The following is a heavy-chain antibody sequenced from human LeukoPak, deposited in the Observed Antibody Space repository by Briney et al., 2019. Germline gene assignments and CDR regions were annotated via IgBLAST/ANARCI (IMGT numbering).Heavy chain of an antibody. CDR3: AREFLDAFDI. J-gene: IGHJ3*02. CDR1: GGSISSYY. CDR2: IYYSGST. V-gene: IGHV4-59*01. Sequence: KPSETLSLTCTVSGGSISSYYWSWIRQPPGKGLEWIGYIYYSGSTNYNPSLKSRVTISVDTSKNQFSLKLSSVTAADTAVYYCAREFLDAFDIWXXXTMVTVSS.